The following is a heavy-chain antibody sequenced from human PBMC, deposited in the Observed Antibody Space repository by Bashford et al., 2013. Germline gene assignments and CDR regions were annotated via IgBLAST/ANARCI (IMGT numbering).Heavy chain of an antibody. CDR2: IFLGMMI. Sequence: SGPTLVKPTQTLTLTCTFSGFSLSTPNMGVGWIRQPPGKALEWLAVIFLGMMIRDTVHLLRPGSPSPRTPPKTKVVLTMTNMDPVDTATYFCVQPIQENGLEGFDVWGQGTKVTVSS. D-gene: IGHD5-18*01. CDR1: GFSLSTPNMG. V-gene: IGHV2-5*01. CDR3: VQPIQENGLEGFDV. J-gene: IGHJ3*01.